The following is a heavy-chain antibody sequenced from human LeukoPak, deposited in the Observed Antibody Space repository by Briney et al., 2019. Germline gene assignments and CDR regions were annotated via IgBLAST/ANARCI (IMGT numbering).Heavy chain of an antibody. Sequence: GASVKVSCKASGYTFTSYDISWVRQAPGQGLEWMGGISPYNGYTNYAEKVQGRVTMTTDTSTSTAYMELRSLRSDDTAVYYCARAGRGYDYFDYWGQGTLVTVSS. CDR3: ARAGRGYDYFDY. CDR1: GYTFTSYD. J-gene: IGHJ4*02. V-gene: IGHV1-18*01. D-gene: IGHD5-18*01. CDR2: ISPYNGYT.